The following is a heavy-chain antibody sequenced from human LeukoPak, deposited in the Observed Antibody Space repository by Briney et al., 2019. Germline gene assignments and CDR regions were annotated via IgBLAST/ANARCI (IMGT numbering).Heavy chain of an antibody. CDR3: ARDLTCSSTSCYRRDDAFDI. V-gene: IGHV3-7*01. J-gene: IGHJ3*02. Sequence: PGGSLRLSCAASGFTFSSYWMSWVRQAPGKGLEWVANIKQDGSEKCYVDPVKGRFTISRDNAKNSLYLQMNSLRAEDTAVYYCARDLTCSSTSCYRRDDAFDIWGQGTMVTVSS. CDR2: IKQDGSEK. CDR1: GFTFSSYW. D-gene: IGHD2-2*02.